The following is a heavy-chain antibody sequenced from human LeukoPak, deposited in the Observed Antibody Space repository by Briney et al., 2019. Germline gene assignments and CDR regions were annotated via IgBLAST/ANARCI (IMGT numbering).Heavy chain of an antibody. Sequence: PGGSLRLSCAASGFTFSDYYMSWIRQAPGKGLEWVSYISSGGRTIYYADSVKGRFTMSRDNAKNSLYPQMNSLRAEDTAVYYCARSYDYVWGSYRYVFDYWGQGTLVTVSS. CDR3: ARSYDYVWGSYRYVFDY. CDR2: ISSGGRTI. V-gene: IGHV3-11*04. D-gene: IGHD3-16*02. J-gene: IGHJ4*02. CDR1: GFTFSDYY.